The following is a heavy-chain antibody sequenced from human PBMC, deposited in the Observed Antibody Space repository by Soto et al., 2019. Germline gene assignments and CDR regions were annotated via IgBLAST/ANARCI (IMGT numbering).Heavy chain of an antibody. D-gene: IGHD1-1*01. CDR3: AKRSADHSDLHSFPTRRSSDL. V-gene: IGHV3-23*01. Sequence: SLRLSCAASGFTFSSYAMSWVRQAPGKGLEWVSVISGSGGSTYYADSVKGRFTISRDNSKNTLYLQMNSLRAEDTAVYFCAKRSADHSDLHSFPTRRSSDL. CDR1: GFTFSSYA. CDR2: ISGSGGST. J-gene: IGHJ2*01.